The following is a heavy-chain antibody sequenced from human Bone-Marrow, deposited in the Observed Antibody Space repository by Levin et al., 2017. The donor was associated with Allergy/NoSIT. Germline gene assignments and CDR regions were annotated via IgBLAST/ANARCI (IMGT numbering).Heavy chain of an antibody. CDR3: TRDQLYYYDSSGYY. CDR2: IRSKAYGGTT. D-gene: IGHD3-22*01. CDR1: GFTFGDYA. Sequence: PGGSLRLSCTASGFTFGDYAMSWVRQAPGKGLEWVGFIRSKAYGGTTEYAASVKGRFTISRDDSKSIAYLQMNSLKTEDTAVYYCTRDQLYYYDSSGYYWGQGTLVTVSS. J-gene: IGHJ4*02. V-gene: IGHV3-49*04.